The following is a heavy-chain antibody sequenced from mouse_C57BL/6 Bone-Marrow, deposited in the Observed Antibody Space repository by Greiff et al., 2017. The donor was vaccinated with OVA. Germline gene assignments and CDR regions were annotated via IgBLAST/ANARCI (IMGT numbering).Heavy chain of an antibody. Sequence: VQLQQSVAELVRPGASVKLSCTSSGFNIKNTYMHWVKQRPEQGLEWIGRIDPANGNTKYAPKFQGKATITADTSSNTAYLQLSSLTSEDTAIYYCASLYYYGSSFAMDYWGQGTSVTVSS. D-gene: IGHD1-1*01. J-gene: IGHJ4*01. V-gene: IGHV14-3*01. CDR2: IDPANGNT. CDR1: GFNIKNTY. CDR3: ASLYYYGSSFAMDY.